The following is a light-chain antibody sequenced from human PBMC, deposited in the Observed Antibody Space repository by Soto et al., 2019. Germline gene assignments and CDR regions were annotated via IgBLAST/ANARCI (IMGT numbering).Light chain of an antibody. CDR3: AAWDDSLSVL. V-gene: IGLV1-47*02. Sequence: QSLLTQPPSASGTPGQRVTISCSGSSSNIGTNYVYWYQQLPGTAPKLLIYSDNQRPSGVPDRFSGSKSGTSASLAISGLRSDDEANYYCAAWDDSLSVLFGGGTKLTVL. CDR1: SSNIGTNY. J-gene: IGLJ2*01. CDR2: SDN.